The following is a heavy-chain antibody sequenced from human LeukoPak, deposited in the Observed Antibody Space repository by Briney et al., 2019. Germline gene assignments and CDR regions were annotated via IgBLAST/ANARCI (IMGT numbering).Heavy chain of an antibody. D-gene: IGHD3-22*01. CDR1: GYTFTKSY. CDR2: ISAYNGYT. CDR3: ARGFPPRRNYDSSGYYSYYFDH. J-gene: IGHJ4*02. Sequence: EASVKVSCKASGYTFTKSYIHWVRQAPGQGLEWMGWISAYNGYTHFAQKFQGRVTMTTDTSTSTAYMELRSLRSDDTAVYYCARGFPPRRNYDSSGYYSYYFDHWGQGTLVTVSS. V-gene: IGHV1-18*04.